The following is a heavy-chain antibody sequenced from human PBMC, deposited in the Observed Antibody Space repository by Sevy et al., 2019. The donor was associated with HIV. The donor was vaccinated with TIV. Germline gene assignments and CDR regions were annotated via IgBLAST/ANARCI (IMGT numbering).Heavy chain of an antibody. CDR1: GFRFEDYG. CDR2: RGWNSGSV. J-gene: IGHJ4*02. Sequence: GGSLRLSCAASGFRFEDYGMHWVRRAPGKGLEWVSGRGWNSGSVGYAVSVKGRFTISRDNAKNLLYLQMNSLTSEDTALYYCAKDLLPYGSGSYPLDYWGQGTVVTVSS. CDR3: AKDLLPYGSGSYPLDY. D-gene: IGHD3-10*01. V-gene: IGHV3-9*01.